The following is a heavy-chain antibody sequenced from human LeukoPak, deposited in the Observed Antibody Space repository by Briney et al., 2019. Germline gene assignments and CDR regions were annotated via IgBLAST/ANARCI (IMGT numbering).Heavy chain of an antibody. CDR3: ARGGYYDISYLDY. D-gene: IGHD3-9*01. J-gene: IGHJ4*02. V-gene: IGHV1-69*01. Sequence: GASVEVSCKASGGTFSSYAISWVRQAPGQGLEWMGGIIPIFGTANYAQKFQGRVTITADESTSTAYMELRSLRSEDTAVYYCARGGYYDISYLDYWGQGTLVTVSS. CDR2: IIPIFGTA. CDR1: GGTFSSYA.